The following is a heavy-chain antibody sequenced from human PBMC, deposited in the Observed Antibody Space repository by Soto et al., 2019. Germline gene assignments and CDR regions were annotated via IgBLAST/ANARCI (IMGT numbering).Heavy chain of an antibody. V-gene: IGHV3-23*01. Sequence: ELPLLESGGGLVQPGGSLRLSCAASGFTFSCYSMTWVRQAPGKGLEWVSIITGSGGSTYYAESVKGRFTISRDNSKNTLYLQMNSLRAEDTAVYYCAKDQDYYGSGRYYTPMGYWGQGTLVTVSS. CDR1: GFTFSCYS. D-gene: IGHD3-10*01. J-gene: IGHJ4*02. CDR3: AKDQDYYGSGRYYTPMGY. CDR2: ITGSGGST.